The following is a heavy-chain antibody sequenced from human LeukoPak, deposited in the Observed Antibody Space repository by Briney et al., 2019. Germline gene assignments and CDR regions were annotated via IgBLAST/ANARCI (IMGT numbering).Heavy chain of an antibody. V-gene: IGHV1-18*01. CDR1: GYTFTSYG. D-gene: IGHD3-10*01. Sequence: GASVKVSCKASGYTFTSYGISWVRQAPGQGLEWMGWISAYNGNTNYAQKLQGRVTMTTDTSTSTAYMELRSLRSDDTAVYYCASNLYGSGSYYNASLPYYYYYGMDVWGQGTTVTVSS. CDR3: ASNLYGSGSYYNASLPYYYYYGMDV. J-gene: IGHJ6*02. CDR2: ISAYNGNT.